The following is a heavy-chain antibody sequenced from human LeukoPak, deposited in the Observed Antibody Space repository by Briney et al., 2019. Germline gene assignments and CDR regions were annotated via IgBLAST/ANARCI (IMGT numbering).Heavy chain of an antibody. D-gene: IGHD3-22*01. CDR2: INPNSGGT. V-gene: IGHV1-2*02. Sequence: GASVTVSCKASGYTFTGYYMHWVRQAPGQGLEWMGWINPNSGGTNYAQKFQGRVTMTRDTSISTAYMELSRLRSDDTAVYYCARDLYYYDSSGLGGDNYWGQGTLVTVSS. CDR1: GYTFTGYY. CDR3: ARDLYYYDSSGLGGDNY. J-gene: IGHJ4*02.